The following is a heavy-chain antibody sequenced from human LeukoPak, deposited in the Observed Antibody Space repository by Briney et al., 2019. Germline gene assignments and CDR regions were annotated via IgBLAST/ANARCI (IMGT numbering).Heavy chain of an antibody. CDR1: GGSISSGDYY. CDR3: ARAPYYDFWSSHLYYFDY. CDR2: IYYSGST. J-gene: IGHJ4*02. D-gene: IGHD3-3*01. Sequence: SQTLSLTCTVSGGSISSGDYYWSWIRQPPGKGLEWIGYIYYSGSTYYNPSLKSRVTISVDTSKNQFSLKLSSVTAADTAVYYCARAPYYDFWSSHLYYFDYWGQGTLVTVSS. V-gene: IGHV4-30-4*08.